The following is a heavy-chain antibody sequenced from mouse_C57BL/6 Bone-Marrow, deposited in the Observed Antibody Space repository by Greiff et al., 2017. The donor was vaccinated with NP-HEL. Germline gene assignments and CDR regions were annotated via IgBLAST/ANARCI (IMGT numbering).Heavy chain of an antibody. V-gene: IGHV5-4*01. CDR1: GFTFSSYA. J-gene: IGHJ4*01. CDR3: ARDATAQATGYYAMDY. Sequence: EVNLVESGGGLVKPGGSLKLSCAASGFTFSSYAMSWVRQTPEKRLEWVATISDGGSYTYYPDNVKGRFTISRDNAKNNLYLQMSHLKSEDTAMYYCARDATAQATGYYAMDYWGQGTSVTVSS. CDR2: ISDGGSYT. D-gene: IGHD3-2*02.